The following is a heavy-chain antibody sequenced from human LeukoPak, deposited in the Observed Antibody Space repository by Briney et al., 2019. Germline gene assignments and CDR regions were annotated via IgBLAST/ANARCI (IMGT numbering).Heavy chain of an antibody. Sequence: GGSLRLSCAASGFTFSNYKMNWVRQAPGKGLVWVSYISSSGSIIYYSDSVKRRFTISRDNAKHSLYLQMNSLSAEDTAVYYCARDFGHFWGEGTLVTVPS. D-gene: IGHD3-10*01. CDR1: GFTFSNYK. J-gene: IGHJ4*02. CDR2: ISSSGSII. CDR3: ARDFGHF. V-gene: IGHV3-48*03.